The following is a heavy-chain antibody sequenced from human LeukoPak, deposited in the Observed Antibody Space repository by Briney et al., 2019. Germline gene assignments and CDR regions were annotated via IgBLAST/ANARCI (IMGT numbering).Heavy chain of an antibody. CDR2: ITATGANT. J-gene: IGHJ5*02. D-gene: IGHD6-25*01. V-gene: IGHV3-23*01. CDR1: GFTFSSYS. Sequence: GGSLRLSCAASGFTFSSYSMNWVRQAPGKGLEWVSSITATGANTFYADSVKGRFTISRDNSRDTLYLQMNSLRAEDTAVYYCAKAAANWFGPWGQGTLVTVSS. CDR3: AKAAANWFGP.